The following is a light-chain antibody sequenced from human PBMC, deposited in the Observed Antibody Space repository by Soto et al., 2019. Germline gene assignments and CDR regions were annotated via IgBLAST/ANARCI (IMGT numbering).Light chain of an antibody. CDR2: GAS. J-gene: IGKJ1*01. Sequence: EVLLTQSPGTLSLSPGERATFSCRASQSVSSNYLAWYQQKPGQAPRLLIYGASNRATGIPDRFSGSGSGTDFTLTISRLEPEDFAVYYCQQYGSSGTFGQGSKVDI. CDR3: QQYGSSGT. V-gene: IGKV3-20*01. CDR1: QSVSSNY.